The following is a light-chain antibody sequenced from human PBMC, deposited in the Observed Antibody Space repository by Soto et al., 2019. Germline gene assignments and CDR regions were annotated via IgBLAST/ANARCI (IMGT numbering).Light chain of an antibody. J-gene: IGKJ2*01. CDR1: LSITTY. V-gene: IGKV1-39*01. CDR3: QQTYTTPHT. Sequence: DIPMTQSPLSLSASVGDRVTITCRSSLSITTYLNWFQQKPGKAPKVLVYGASSLQNGVPSRFSGSGSGTVFTLTISSLQPEDSATYFCQQTYTTPHTFGRGTHLEIK. CDR2: GAS.